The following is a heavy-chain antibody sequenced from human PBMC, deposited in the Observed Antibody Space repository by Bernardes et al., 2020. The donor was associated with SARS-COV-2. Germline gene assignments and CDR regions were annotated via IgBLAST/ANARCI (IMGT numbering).Heavy chain of an antibody. V-gene: IGHV1-8*01. D-gene: IGHD6-19*01. Sequence: ASVKVSCKASGYTFTSYDINWVRQATGQGLEWMGWMNPNNGKTGYAQKFQGRVTMTRITSTSTAYMELSSLGSEDTAVYYCARGRGQWLVYLQDNGMDVWGQGTTVTVSS. CDR2: MNPNNGKT. CDR1: GYTFTSYD. CDR3: ARGRGQWLVYLQDNGMDV. J-gene: IGHJ6*02.